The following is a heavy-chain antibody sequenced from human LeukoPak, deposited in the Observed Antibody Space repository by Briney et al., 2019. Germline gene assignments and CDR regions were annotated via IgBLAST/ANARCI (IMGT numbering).Heavy chain of an antibody. J-gene: IGHJ4*02. V-gene: IGHV1-69*04. Sequence: SVKVSCKASGGTFSSYAISWVRQAPGQGLEWMGRIIPILGIANYAQKFQGRVTITADKSTSTAYMELSSLRSEDTAVYCCARDGRDYGDYVGQGTLVTVSS. CDR3: ARDGRDYGDY. D-gene: IGHD1-26*01. CDR1: GGTFSSYA. CDR2: IIPILGIA.